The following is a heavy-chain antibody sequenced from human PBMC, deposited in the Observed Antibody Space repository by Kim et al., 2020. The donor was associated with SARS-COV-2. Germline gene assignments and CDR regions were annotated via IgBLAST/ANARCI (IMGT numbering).Heavy chain of an antibody. J-gene: IGHJ4*02. D-gene: IGHD6-6*01. CDR2: INPRGGIT. V-gene: IGHV1-46*01. Sequence: ASVKVSCKASGYSFIDYYMHWVRQAPGQGLEWMGIINPRGGITTYAQKIQGRVTRTRDTSTSTVYMELSTLRSEDTAVYYCARNGSAARGLDYWGQGTLATVSS. CDR1: GYSFIDYY. CDR3: ARNGSAARGLDY.